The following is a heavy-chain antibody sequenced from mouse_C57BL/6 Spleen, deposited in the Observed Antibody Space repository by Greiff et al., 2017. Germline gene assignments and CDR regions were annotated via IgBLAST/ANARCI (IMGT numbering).Heavy chain of an antibody. Sequence: VQLQQSGPVLVKPGASVKMSCKASGYTFTDYYMNWVKQSHGKSLEWIGVINPYNGGTSYNQKFKGKATLTVDKSSSTAYMELNSLTSEDSAVYYYARKNYGSSFIDYWGQGTTLTVSS. CDR3: ARKNYGSSFIDY. CDR2: INPYNGGT. V-gene: IGHV1-19*01. J-gene: IGHJ2*01. D-gene: IGHD1-1*01. CDR1: GYTFTDYY.